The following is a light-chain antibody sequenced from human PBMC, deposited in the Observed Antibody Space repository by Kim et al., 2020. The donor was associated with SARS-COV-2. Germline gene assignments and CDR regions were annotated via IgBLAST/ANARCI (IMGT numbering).Light chain of an antibody. J-gene: IGKJ2*01. CDR3: AHTQLPYT. CDR1: QSLLHSDGRTY. Sequence: DLVLTQTPLSLSVTPGQPASISCKSSQSLLHSDGRTYLYWYLQKPGQPPHLLVYEVSKRFSGVPDKFSGRGSGTEFTLQISRVEAEDVGVYYCAHTQLPYTFAQGTKLEI. V-gene: IGKV2D-29*01. CDR2: EVS.